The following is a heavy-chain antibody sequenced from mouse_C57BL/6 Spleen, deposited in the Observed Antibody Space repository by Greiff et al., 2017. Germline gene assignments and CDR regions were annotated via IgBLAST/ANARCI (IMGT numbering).Heavy chain of an antibody. V-gene: IGHV1-7*01. Sequence: QVQLQQSGAELAKPGASVKLSCKASGYTFTSYWMHWVKQRPGQGLEWIGYINPSSGYTKYNQKFKDKATLTADKSSSTAYMQLSSLTYEDSAVYYCAREVVTTKDYFDYWGQGTTLTVSS. CDR3: AREVVTTKDYFDY. D-gene: IGHD2-2*01. CDR2: INPSSGYT. CDR1: GYTFTSYW. J-gene: IGHJ2*01.